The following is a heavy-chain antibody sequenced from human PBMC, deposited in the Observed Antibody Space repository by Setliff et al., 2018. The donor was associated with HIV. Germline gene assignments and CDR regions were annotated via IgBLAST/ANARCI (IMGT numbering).Heavy chain of an antibody. CDR3: ATTARGTGGGVAFDI. D-gene: IGHD2-15*01. V-gene: IGHV4-38-2*01. J-gene: IGHJ3*02. CDR2: ISHSGTT. CDR1: GYSISSGHY. Sequence: KPSETLSLTCAVSGYSISSGHYWGWIRQPPGKGLEWIGSISHSGTTYDNPSLKSRVTISVDTSKNQFSLKLSPVTAADTAVYFCATTARGTGGGVAFDIWGQGTMVTV.